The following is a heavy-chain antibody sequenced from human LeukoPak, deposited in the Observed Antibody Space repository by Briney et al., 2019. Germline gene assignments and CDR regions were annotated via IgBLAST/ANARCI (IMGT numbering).Heavy chain of an antibody. CDR1: GFTFSSYW. CDR3: AREGLAVAGSSNFDY. CDR2: IRQDGSEK. J-gene: IGHJ4*02. V-gene: IGHV3-7*01. Sequence: GGSLRLSCAASGFTFSSYWMSWVRQAPGKGLEWVANIRQDGSEKYYADSVKGRFTISGDNAKNSLYLQMSSLRAEDTAVYYCAREGLAVAGSSNFDYWGQGTLVTVSS. D-gene: IGHD6-19*01.